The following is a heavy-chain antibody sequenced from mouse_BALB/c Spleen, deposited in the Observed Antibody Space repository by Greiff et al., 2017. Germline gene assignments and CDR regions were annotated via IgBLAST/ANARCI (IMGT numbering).Heavy chain of an antibody. J-gene: IGHJ3*01. CDR2: IAPGSGST. CDR3: EKETGTGFDY. Sequence: DLVKPGASVKLSCKASGYSFTSYWINWVKQRPGQGLEWIGRIAPGSGSTYYNEMFKGKATLTVDTSSSTAYIQLSSLTSEDSAVYICEKETGTGFDYWGQGTLVTVSA. D-gene: IGHD3-1*01. CDR1: GYSFTSYW. V-gene: IGHV1S41*01.